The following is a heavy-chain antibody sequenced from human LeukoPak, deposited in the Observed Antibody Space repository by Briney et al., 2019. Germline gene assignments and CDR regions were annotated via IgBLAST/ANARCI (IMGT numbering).Heavy chain of an antibody. CDR2: IKSKTDGGTT. Sequence: GGSLRLSCAASGFTFSNAWMSWVRQAPGKGLEWVGRIKSKTDGGTTDYAAPVKGRFTISRDDSKNTLYLQMNSLRAEDTAVYYCAKDPQGIAVAGPPDWGQGTLVTVSS. D-gene: IGHD6-19*01. CDR1: GFTFSNAW. V-gene: IGHV3-15*01. CDR3: AKDPQGIAVAGPPD. J-gene: IGHJ4*02.